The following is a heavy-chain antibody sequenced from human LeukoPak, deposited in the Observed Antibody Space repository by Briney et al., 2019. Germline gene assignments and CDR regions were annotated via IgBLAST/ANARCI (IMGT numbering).Heavy chain of an antibody. CDR3: ARGGYSYATFDF. Sequence: PSETLSLTCTVSAGSISNYYWSWIRQPAGKGLEWIGRIYTNGNTIYNPSLKSRVTMSVDTSKNQMSLKLNSVTAADTAMYYCARGGYSYATFDFWGHGTLVTVSS. J-gene: IGHJ4*01. V-gene: IGHV4-4*07. CDR2: IYTNGNT. D-gene: IGHD5-18*01. CDR1: AGSISNYY.